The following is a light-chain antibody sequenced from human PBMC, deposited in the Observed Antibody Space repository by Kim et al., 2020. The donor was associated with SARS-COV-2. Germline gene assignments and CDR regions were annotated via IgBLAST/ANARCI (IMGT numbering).Light chain of an antibody. J-gene: IGKJ2*01. V-gene: IGKV3-20*01. CDR3: QQYGSSPYT. Sequence: FSPPEDGAPSCGATRRSISSSLAWHQQRPGQAPRLLIFDASSRATGIPDRFSGSGSGTDFTLTISRLEPEDFAVYYCQQYGSSPYTFGQGTKLEI. CDR1: RRSISSS. CDR2: DAS.